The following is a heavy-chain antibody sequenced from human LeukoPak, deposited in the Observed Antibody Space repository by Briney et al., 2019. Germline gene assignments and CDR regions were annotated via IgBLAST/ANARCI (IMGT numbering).Heavy chain of an antibody. V-gene: IGHV3-9*01. CDR2: ISWSVDKV. J-gene: IGHJ5*02. CDR1: GFTFDDYA. Sequence: GGSLRLSCVASGFTFDDYAMHWVRQAPGRGLEWGSGISWSVDKVGYEDYVQRRFTISRDNAKNALYLQMNSLRVEDTALYYCAKDMGEVAGSHWFDPWGQGTLVTVYS. CDR3: AKDMGEVAGSHWFDP. D-gene: IGHD6-19*01.